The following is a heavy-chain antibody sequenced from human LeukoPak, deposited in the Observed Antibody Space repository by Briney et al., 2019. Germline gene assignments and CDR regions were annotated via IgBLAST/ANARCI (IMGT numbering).Heavy chain of an antibody. CDR2: ISGSGGST. CDR1: GFTFSSYA. CDR3: ARSIPYGTTWYGRSDY. J-gene: IGHJ4*02. Sequence: GGSLRLSCAASGFTFSSYAMSWVRQAPGKGLEWVSAISGSGGSTYYADSVKGRFTISRDNSKNTLYLQMNSLRAEDTAIYCCARSIPYGTTWYGRSDYWGQGTLVTVSS. V-gene: IGHV3-23*01. D-gene: IGHD6-13*01.